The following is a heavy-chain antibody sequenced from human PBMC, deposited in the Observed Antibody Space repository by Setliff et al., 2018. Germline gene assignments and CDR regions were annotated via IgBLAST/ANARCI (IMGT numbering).Heavy chain of an antibody. CDR3: ARASAGHYYDSSGSHDGY. V-gene: IGHV3-49*04. D-gene: IGHD3-22*01. Sequence: GGSLRLSCTGSGFTFDDFALSWVRQAPGKGLEWVGFIRSKAYGGTTEYAASVKGRFTISRDDSKSIAYLQMNSLKTEDTAVYYCARASAGHYYDSSGSHDGYWGQGTLVT. CDR2: IRSKAYGGTT. J-gene: IGHJ4*02. CDR1: GFTFDDFA.